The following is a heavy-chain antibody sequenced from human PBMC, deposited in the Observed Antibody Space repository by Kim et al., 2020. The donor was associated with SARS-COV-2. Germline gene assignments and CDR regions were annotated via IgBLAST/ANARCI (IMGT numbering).Heavy chain of an antibody. CDR1: GFTFSDYY. CDR3: ARDPVYVGATTQFDY. V-gene: IGHV3-11*05. Sequence: GGSLRLSCAASGFTFSDYYMSWIRQAPGKGLEWVSYISSSSSYTNYADSVKGRFTISRDNAKNSLYLQMNSLRAEDTAVYYCARDPVYVGATTQFDYWGQGTLVTVSS. J-gene: IGHJ4*02. D-gene: IGHD1-26*01. CDR2: ISSSSSYT.